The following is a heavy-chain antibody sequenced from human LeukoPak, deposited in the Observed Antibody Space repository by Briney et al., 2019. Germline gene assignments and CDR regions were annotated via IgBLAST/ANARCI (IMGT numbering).Heavy chain of an antibody. CDR3: ARDQGIAARPGLDY. Sequence: SVRVSCKASGGTFGSYAISWVRQAPGQGLEWMGRIIPIFGTANYAQKFQGRVTITTDESTSTAYMELSSLRSEDTAVYYCARDQGIAARPGLDYWGQGTLVTVSS. CDR1: GGTFGSYA. V-gene: IGHV1-69*05. D-gene: IGHD6-6*01. J-gene: IGHJ4*02. CDR2: IIPIFGTA.